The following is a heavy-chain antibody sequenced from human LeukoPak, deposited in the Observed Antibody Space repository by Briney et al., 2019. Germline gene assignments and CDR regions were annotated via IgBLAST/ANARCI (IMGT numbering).Heavy chain of an antibody. CDR3: AKDYDSSGWAAFDI. V-gene: IGHV3-30*18. Sequence: PGRSLRLSCAASGFTFNSFGMHWVRQAPGKGLEWVAVISYDGSNKYFADSVKGRFTISRDHFKNTLYLKMNSLRAEDTAVYYCAKDYDSSGWAAFDIWGQGTMVTVSS. CDR2: ISYDGSNK. J-gene: IGHJ3*02. CDR1: GFTFNSFG. D-gene: IGHD3-22*01.